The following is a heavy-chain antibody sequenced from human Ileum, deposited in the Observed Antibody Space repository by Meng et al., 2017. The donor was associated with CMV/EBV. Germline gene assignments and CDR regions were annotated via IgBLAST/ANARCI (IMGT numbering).Heavy chain of an antibody. Sequence: SCAVSGFTFSNAWMSWVRQAPGKGPEWVGHIKSKTDGGTTDYAAPVKGRFTISRDDSKNTLYLQMNSLKTEDTAVYYCTTGGDYRVDLWGRGTLVTVSS. D-gene: IGHD4-11*01. CDR1: GFTFSNAW. J-gene: IGHJ2*01. V-gene: IGHV3-15*01. CDR3: TTGGDYRVDL. CDR2: IKSKTDGGTT.